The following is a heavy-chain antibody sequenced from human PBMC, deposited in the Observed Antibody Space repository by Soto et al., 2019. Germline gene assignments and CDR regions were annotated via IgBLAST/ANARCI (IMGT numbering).Heavy chain of an antibody. CDR1: VFSFSAYD. CDR3: ARQASYWHGGGGWFDP. J-gene: IGHJ5*02. D-gene: IGHD2-8*02. CDR2: IGTQHDT. V-gene: IGHV3-13*01. Sequence: EVQLVESGGGLVQPGGSLRLSCAASVFSFSAYDMHWVRQATVKGLEWVSAIGTQHDTYYPDSVKGRFTISRENAKNFLYLQMDSLRAGDTAVYYCARQASYWHGGGGWFDPWGQGTLVTVSS.